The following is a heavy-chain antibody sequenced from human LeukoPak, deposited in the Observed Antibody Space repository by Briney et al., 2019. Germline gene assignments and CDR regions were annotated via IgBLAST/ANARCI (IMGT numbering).Heavy chain of an antibody. D-gene: IGHD6-19*01. CDR2: VYSGGST. CDR1: GFTVSSNY. J-gene: IGHJ4*02. Sequence: GGSLRLSCAASGFTVSSNYMNWVRQAPGKGLEWVSVVYSGGSTYYADSVKGRFTISRDNSKNTVYLQMNSLRAEDTAVYYCASRGSSGWYQGGFEYWGQGSLVTVSS. CDR3: ASRGSSGWYQGGFEY. V-gene: IGHV3-66*01.